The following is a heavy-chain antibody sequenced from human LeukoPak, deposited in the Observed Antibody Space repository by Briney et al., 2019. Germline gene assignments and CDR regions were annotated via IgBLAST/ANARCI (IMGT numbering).Heavy chain of an antibody. Sequence: SQTLSLTCTVSGGSISSGGHYWSWIRQHPGKGLEWIGYIYYSGSTDYTPSLKSRVMISIDTSKNQFSLGLSSVTAADTAVYYCARHGTYYYDSSGYSFDYWGQGTLVTVSS. CDR2: IYYSGST. J-gene: IGHJ4*02. CDR3: ARHGTYYYDSSGYSFDY. V-gene: IGHV4-31*03. D-gene: IGHD3-22*01. CDR1: GGSISSGGHY.